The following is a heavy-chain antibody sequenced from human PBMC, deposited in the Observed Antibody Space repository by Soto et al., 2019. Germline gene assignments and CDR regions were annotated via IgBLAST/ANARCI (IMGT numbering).Heavy chain of an antibody. J-gene: IGHJ4*02. CDR3: AKDLTTVMPYGFDY. CDR2: ISGSGGST. V-gene: IGHV3-23*01. D-gene: IGHD4-17*01. CDR1: GFTFSTYA. Sequence: GGSLRLSCAASGFTFSTYAMTWVRQAPGKGLEWVSTISGSGGSTYYADSVKGRFTISRDNSKNTLYLQVNSLRAEDTAVYYCAKDLTTVMPYGFDYWGQGTLVTVSS.